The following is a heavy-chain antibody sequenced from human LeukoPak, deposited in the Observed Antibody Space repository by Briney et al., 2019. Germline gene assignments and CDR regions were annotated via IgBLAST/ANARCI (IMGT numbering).Heavy chain of an antibody. D-gene: IGHD5-18*01. V-gene: IGHV4-39*07. CDR2: IHYSGST. CDR3: ARGTWIQLWSPFDY. J-gene: IGHJ4*02. CDR1: GGSMSSSNYY. Sequence: SETLSLTCIVSGGSMSSSNYYWGWIRQLPGRGLEWIGSIHYSGSTYYNPSLKSRVTISVDTSKNQFSLKLSSVTAADTAVYYCARGTWIQLWSPFDYWGQGTLVTVSS.